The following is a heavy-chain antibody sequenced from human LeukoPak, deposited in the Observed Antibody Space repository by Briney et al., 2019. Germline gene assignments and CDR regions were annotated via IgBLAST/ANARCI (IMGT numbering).Heavy chain of an antibody. D-gene: IGHD3-22*01. Sequence: PGGSLRLSCAASGFTFSSYSMNWVRQAPGKGLEWVSSISSSSSYIYYADSVKGRFTISRDNAKNSLYLQMNSLRAEDTAVYYCARENDSSGSYYFDYWGQGTLVTVSS. CDR1: GFTFSSYS. J-gene: IGHJ4*02. CDR3: ARENDSSGSYYFDY. V-gene: IGHV3-21*01. CDR2: ISSSSSYI.